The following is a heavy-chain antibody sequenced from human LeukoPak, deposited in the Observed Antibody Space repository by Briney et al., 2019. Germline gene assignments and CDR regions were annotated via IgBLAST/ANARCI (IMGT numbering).Heavy chain of an antibody. CDR2: ISGSGGST. CDR3: ARKRYSSGSDAFDI. Sequence: GGSLRLSCAASGFTFSSYAMSWVRQAPGKGLEWVSAISGSGGSTYYADSVKGRFTISRDNAKNSLYLQMNSLRAEDTAVYYCARKRYSSGSDAFDIWGQGTMVTVSS. D-gene: IGHD6-19*01. J-gene: IGHJ3*02. CDR1: GFTFSSYA. V-gene: IGHV3-23*01.